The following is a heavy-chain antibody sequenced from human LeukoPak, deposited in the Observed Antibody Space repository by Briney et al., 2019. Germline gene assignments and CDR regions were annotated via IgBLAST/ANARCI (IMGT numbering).Heavy chain of an antibody. D-gene: IGHD2-15*01. Sequence: SETLSLTCIVSGGSISSSGHPWGWIRQPPGEWLEWIGSIYYSGSANYNPSLRGRVTISIDTSKNQISLKLTSVTAADTAVYYCARGAADWGQGTLVTVSS. CDR2: IYYSGSA. V-gene: IGHV4-39*07. CDR3: ARGAAD. J-gene: IGHJ4*02. CDR1: GGSISSSGHP.